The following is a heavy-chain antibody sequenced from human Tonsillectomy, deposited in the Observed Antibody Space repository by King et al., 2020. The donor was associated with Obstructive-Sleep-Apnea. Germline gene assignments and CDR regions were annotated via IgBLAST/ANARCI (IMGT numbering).Heavy chain of an antibody. Sequence: VQLVESGGGVVQPGRSLRLSCAASAFTFGSYAMHWVRQAPGKGLEWGAVISYDGSNKYYADSVKGRFTISRDNSKNTLYLQMNSLRAEDTAVYYCARDGKGSGWHPYYFDYWGQGTLVTVSS. CDR3: ARDGKGSGWHPYYFDY. V-gene: IGHV3-30*04. J-gene: IGHJ4*02. CDR2: ISYDGSNK. CDR1: AFTFGSYA. D-gene: IGHD6-19*01.